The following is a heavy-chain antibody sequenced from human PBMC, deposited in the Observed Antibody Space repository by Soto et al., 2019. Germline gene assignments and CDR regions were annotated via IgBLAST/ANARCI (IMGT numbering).Heavy chain of an antibody. V-gene: IGHV4-4*02. D-gene: IGHD2-21*02. Sequence: QVQLQESGPGLVKPSGTLSLTCAVSGDSISSDKWWSWVRQPPGQGLEWFGEIHHSGRTNYNPSLKXRVTILVEKSKNQVSLELSSMTAADTAVYYCARGGDWQFDYWGQGTLVTVSS. CDR3: ARGGDWQFDY. CDR1: GDSISSDKW. J-gene: IGHJ4*02. CDR2: IHHSGRT.